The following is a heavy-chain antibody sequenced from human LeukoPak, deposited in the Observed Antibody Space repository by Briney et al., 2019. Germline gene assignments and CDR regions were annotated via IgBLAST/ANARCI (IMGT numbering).Heavy chain of an antibody. V-gene: IGHV3-48*03. J-gene: IGHJ4*02. CDR2: ISSSGSTI. CDR3: AKVNNFACGSTTCYFEY. D-gene: IGHD2-2*01. Sequence: GGSLRLSCAASGFTFSSYEMNWVRQAPGKGLEWVSYISSSGSTIYYADSVKGRFTISRDNAKNTLYLQMNSLRAEDTAMYYCAKVNNFACGSTTCYFEYWGQGTLVTVSS. CDR1: GFTFSSYE.